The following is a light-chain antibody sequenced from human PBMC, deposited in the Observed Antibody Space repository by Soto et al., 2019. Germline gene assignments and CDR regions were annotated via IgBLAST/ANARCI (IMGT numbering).Light chain of an antibody. CDR3: QQRYSTTWT. J-gene: IGKJ1*01. Sequence: AIRMTQSPSSFSASTGDRVTITCRASQGISSYLAWYQQKPGKAPKVPIYDASRLESGVPSRFSGSGSGTDFTLTISSLQPEDFATYDCQQRYSTTWTFGQGTKLDIK. CDR1: QGISSY. CDR2: DAS. V-gene: IGKV1-8*01.